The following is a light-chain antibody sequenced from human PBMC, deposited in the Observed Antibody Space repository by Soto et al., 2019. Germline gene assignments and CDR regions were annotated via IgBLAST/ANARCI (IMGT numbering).Light chain of an antibody. V-gene: IGLV1-44*01. CDR2: TDY. Sequence: QSVLTQPPSASGTPGQRVIISCSGSNSNIGTYTVNWYQQLPGTAPKLLIYTDYQRPSGVPDRFSGSRSGTSASLAISGLQSEDEADYYCASWDDSLSGGVFGGGTNLTVL. CDR3: ASWDDSLSGGV. CDR1: NSNIGTYT. J-gene: IGLJ3*02.